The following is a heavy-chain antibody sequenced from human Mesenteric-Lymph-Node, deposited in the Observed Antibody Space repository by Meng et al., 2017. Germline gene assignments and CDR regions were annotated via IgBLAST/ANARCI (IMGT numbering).Heavy chain of an antibody. J-gene: IGHJ6*02. CDR2: VSADGSEK. V-gene: IGHV3-30*04. CDR3: AKRGEANNCYFYSWAV. D-gene: IGHD3-16*01. Sequence: GGSLRLSCAASGLTFRNYAFHWVRQAPGKGLEWVAVVSADGSEKFYGDSVRGRFTISRDNSKNTRYLQVNRLRPEDTAVYHCAKRGEANNCYFYSWAVWGQGTTVTVSS. CDR1: GLTFRNYA.